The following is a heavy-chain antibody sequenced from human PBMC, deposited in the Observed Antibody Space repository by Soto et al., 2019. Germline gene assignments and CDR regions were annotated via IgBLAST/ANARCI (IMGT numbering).Heavy chain of an antibody. D-gene: IGHD3-3*01. CDR1: GYPFTSYG. Sequence: GSSVKLSCKASGYPFTSYGIHWVRQAPGQRLEWMGWINAGNGNTKYSQKFQGRVTITRDTSAGTAYMELSSLRSEDTAVYYCARGITIFDNYMDVWGKGNTVTVSS. V-gene: IGHV1-3*01. J-gene: IGHJ6*03. CDR3: ARGITIFDNYMDV. CDR2: INAGNGNT.